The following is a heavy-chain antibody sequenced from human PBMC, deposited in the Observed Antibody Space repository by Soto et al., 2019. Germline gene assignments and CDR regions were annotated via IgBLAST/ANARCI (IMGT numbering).Heavy chain of an antibody. Sequence: KLVESGGGVVQPGRSLRLPCAASGFVFSDYGMHWVRQAPGKGLEWVALITNDGNNEFYRESVKGRFSISRGRSTNTVDLLMNSLRPEDTGVYYCAKEGPGGGRHFYYGMDVWGQGTTVTVSS. CDR2: ITNDGNNE. J-gene: IGHJ6*02. D-gene: IGHD1-26*01. CDR1: GFVFSDYG. V-gene: IGHV3-30*18. CDR3: AKEGPGGGRHFYYGMDV.